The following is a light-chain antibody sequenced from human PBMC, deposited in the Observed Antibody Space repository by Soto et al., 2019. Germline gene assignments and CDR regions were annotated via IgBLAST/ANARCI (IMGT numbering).Light chain of an antibody. V-gene: IGKV3-11*01. Sequence: EIVVTQSPATLSLSPGERATLSCRASQSASSYLAWYQQKPGQAPRLLIYDASNRATGIPARFSGSGSGTDFTLTISSLEPEDFAVYYCQQRSNWQGATFGGGTKVEIK. J-gene: IGKJ4*01. CDR3: QQRSNWQGAT. CDR1: QSASSY. CDR2: DAS.